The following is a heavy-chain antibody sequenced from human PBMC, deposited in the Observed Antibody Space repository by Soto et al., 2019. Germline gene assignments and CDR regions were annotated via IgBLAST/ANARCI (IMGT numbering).Heavy chain of an antibody. V-gene: IGHV3-15*01. Sequence: ESLKISCAASGFTFSNAWMSWVRQAPGKGLEWVGRIKSKTDGGTTDYAAPVKGRFNISRDDSKNTPYLQMNSLKTEDTAVYYCTTDDPYDYIWGSYRYTAFDYWGQGTLVTVSS. CDR2: IKSKTDGGTT. CDR3: TTDDPYDYIWGSYRYTAFDY. J-gene: IGHJ4*02. D-gene: IGHD3-16*02. CDR1: GFTFSNAW.